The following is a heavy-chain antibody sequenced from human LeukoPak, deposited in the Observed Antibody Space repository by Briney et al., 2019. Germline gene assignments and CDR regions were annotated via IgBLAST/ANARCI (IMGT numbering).Heavy chain of an antibody. J-gene: IGHJ3*02. CDR3: ARTSYYDILTGYYSNDAFDI. D-gene: IGHD3-9*01. Sequence: PSETLSLTCAVSGGSISSGGYSWSWIRQPPGKGLEWIGYIYHSGSTYYNPSLKSRVTISVDRSKNQFSLKLSSVTAADMAVYYCARTSYYDILTGYYSNDAFDIWGQGTMVTVSS. CDR1: GGSISSGGYS. CDR2: IYHSGST. V-gene: IGHV4-30-2*01.